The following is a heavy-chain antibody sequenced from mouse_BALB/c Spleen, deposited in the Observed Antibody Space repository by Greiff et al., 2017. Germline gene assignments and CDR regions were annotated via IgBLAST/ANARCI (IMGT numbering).Heavy chain of an antibody. CDR2: ISSGSSTI. Sequence: EVHLVESGGGLVQPGGSRKLSCAASGFTFSSFGMHWVRQAPEKGLEWVAYISSGSSTIYYADTVKGRFTISRDNPKNTLFLQMTSLRSEDTAMYYCARGMITFFYAMDYWGQGTSVTVSS. J-gene: IGHJ4*01. CDR1: GFTFSSFG. D-gene: IGHD2-4*01. V-gene: IGHV5-17*02. CDR3: ARGMITFFYAMDY.